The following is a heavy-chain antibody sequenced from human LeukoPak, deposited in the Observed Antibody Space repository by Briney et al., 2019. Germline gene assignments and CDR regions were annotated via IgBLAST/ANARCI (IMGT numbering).Heavy chain of an antibody. CDR2: IKSKTDGGTT. J-gene: IGHJ4*02. Sequence: GGSLRLSCAASGFTFSNAWMSWVRQAPGKRLEWVGRIKSKTDGGTTDYAAPVKGRFTISRDDSKNTLYPQMNSLKTEDTAVYYCTATIFGVSGGYWGQGTLVTVSS. D-gene: IGHD3-3*01. CDR1: GFTFSNAW. CDR3: TATIFGVSGGY. V-gene: IGHV3-15*01.